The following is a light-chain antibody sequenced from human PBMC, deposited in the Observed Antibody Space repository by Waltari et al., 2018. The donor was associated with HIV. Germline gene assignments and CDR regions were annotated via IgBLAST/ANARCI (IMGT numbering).Light chain of an antibody. CDR1: QSVTRHY. V-gene: IGKV3-20*01. Sequence: EIVLTQSPGALSLSPGERATLSCRASQSVTRHYLAWYQHKPGQAPRLLIYDASIRATGIPDRFSVGGSGTDFTLTISRLEPEDFAAYYCQQYNSSPLTFGGGTKVEIK. CDR3: QQYNSSPLT. CDR2: DAS. J-gene: IGKJ4*01.